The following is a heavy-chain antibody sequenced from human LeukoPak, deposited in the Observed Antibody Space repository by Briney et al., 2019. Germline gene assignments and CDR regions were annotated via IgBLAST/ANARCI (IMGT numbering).Heavy chain of an antibody. V-gene: IGHV3-30*02. Sequence: GGSLRLSCAASGFTFSDYYMSWIRQAPGKGLEWVAFIRCDGSNKYYADSVKGRFTISRDNSKNTLYLQMNSLRAEDTAVYYCAKVGYSYGDFDYWGQGTLVTVSS. J-gene: IGHJ4*02. CDR3: AKVGYSYGDFDY. CDR1: GFTFSDYY. CDR2: IRCDGSNK. D-gene: IGHD5-18*01.